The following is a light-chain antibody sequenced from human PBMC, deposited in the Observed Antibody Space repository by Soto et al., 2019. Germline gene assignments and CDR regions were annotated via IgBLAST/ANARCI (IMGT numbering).Light chain of an antibody. V-gene: IGLV2-14*03. CDR3: SSYSTSSTPYV. CDR1: SCDVGGYNY. CDR2: DVS. J-gene: IGLJ1*01. Sequence: QSALTQPASVFGSPGQSITLSCTGTSCDVGGYNYVSWYQQHPGKAPKLMIYDVSNRPSGVSNRFFGSKSGNTASLTISGLQAEDEADYYCSSYSTSSTPYVFGTGTKVTVL.